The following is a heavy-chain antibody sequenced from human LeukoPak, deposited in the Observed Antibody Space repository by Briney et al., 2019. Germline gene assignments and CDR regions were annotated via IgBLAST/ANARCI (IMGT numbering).Heavy chain of an antibody. CDR1: GGTFSSYA. J-gene: IGHJ4*02. D-gene: IGHD3-9*01. V-gene: IGHV1-69*13. CDR2: IIPIFGTA. Sequence: GASVKVSCKASGGTFSSYAISWVRQAPGQGLEWMGGIIPIFGTANYAQKFQGRVTITADESTSTAYMELSSLRSEDTAVYYCATSLGYFDWLLLFDYWGQGTLVTVSS. CDR3: ATSLGYFDWLLLFDY.